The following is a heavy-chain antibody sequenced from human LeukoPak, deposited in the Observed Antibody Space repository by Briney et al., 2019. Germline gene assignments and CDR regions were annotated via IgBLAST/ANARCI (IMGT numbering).Heavy chain of an antibody. D-gene: IGHD3-10*01. CDR3: ARSPPFGETKGLFDP. CDR1: GYTFTSYY. Sequence: ASVKVSCKASGYTFTSYYMHWVRQAPGQGREWMGIINPSGGSTSYAQKFQGRVTMTRDMSTSTVYMELSSLRSEDTAVYYCARSPPFGETKGLFDPWGQGTLVTVSS. CDR2: INPSGGST. V-gene: IGHV1-46*01. J-gene: IGHJ5*02.